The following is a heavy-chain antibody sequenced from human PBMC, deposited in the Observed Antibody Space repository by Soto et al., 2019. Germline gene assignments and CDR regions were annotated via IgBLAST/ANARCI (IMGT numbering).Heavy chain of an antibody. CDR3: AAKRGYSSLRPFDY. J-gene: IGHJ4*02. CDR1: GGSFSGYY. D-gene: IGHD5-12*01. CDR2: INHSGST. Sequence: SETLSLTCAVYGGSFSGYYWSWIRQPPGKGLEWIGEINHSGSTNYNPSLKSRVTISVDTSKNQFSLKLSSVTAADTAVYYCAAKRGYSSLRPFDYRGQGLPVTV. V-gene: IGHV4-34*01.